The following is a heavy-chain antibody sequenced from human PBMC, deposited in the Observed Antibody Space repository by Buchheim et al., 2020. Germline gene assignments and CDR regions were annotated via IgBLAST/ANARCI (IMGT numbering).Heavy chain of an antibody. V-gene: IGHV4-34*01. CDR3: ARVVMVAATRLFRIGYYYYGMDV. D-gene: IGHD2-15*01. J-gene: IGHJ6*02. CDR2: INHSGST. CDR1: GGSFSGYY. Sequence: QVQLQQWGAGLLKPSETLSLTCAVYGGSFSGYYWSWIRQPPGKGLEWIGEINHSGSTNYNPSLKSRVTISVDTSKIQSSLKLSSVTAADTAVYYWARVVMVAATRLFRIGYYYYGMDVWGQGT.